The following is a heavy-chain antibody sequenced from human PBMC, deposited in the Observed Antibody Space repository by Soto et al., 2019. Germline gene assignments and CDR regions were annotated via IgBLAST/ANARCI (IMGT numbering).Heavy chain of an antibody. D-gene: IGHD2-2*01. CDR3: ARAPSTSTSLEIHYYYCSGMCV. CDR1: GGTFSSYA. Sequence: QVQLVQSGAEVKKPASSVTVSCKASGGTFSSYAISWVRQAPGQGLEWMGGIIPISDTTNYAQKFQGRVTSTADESTSTAYMELRSLRSEATAVDYGARAPSTSTSLEIHYYYCSGMCVWGQGTRFPVSS. CDR2: IIPISDTT. J-gene: IGHJ6*02. V-gene: IGHV1-69*01.